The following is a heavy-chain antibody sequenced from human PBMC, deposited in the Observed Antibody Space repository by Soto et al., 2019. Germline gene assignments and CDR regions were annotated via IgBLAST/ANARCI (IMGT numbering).Heavy chain of an antibody. V-gene: IGHV1-58*01. CDR2: IVVGSGNT. J-gene: IGHJ4*02. CDR1: GFTFTSSA. D-gene: IGHD3-22*01. CDR3: AAIYDSSGYSAY. Sequence: GASVKVSCKASGFTFTSSAVQWVRQARGQRLEWIGWIVVGSGNTNYAQKFQERVTITRDMSTSTAYMELSSLRSEDTAVYYCAAIYDSSGYSAYWGRGPLVTVSS.